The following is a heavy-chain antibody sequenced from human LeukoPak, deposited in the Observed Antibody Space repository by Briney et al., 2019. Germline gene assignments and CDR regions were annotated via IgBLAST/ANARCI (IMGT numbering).Heavy chain of an antibody. D-gene: IGHD3-22*01. CDR1: GYTYTGYY. CDR3: ARLKLYYYDSSGYSGTEY. J-gene: IGHJ4*02. V-gene: IGHV1-2*02. Sequence: ASVKVSCKASGYTYTGYYMHWVRQAPGQGLEWMGWINPNSGGTNYAQKFQGRVTITRDTSASTAYMELSSLRSEDTAVYYRARLKLYYYDSSGYSGTEYWGQGTLVTVSS. CDR2: INPNSGGT.